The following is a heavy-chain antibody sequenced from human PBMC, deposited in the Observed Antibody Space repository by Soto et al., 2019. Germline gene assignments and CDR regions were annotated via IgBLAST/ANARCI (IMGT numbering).Heavy chain of an antibody. Sequence: QVQLQESGPRLVTPSETLTLTCSVSGGSITNHYWGWIRQPPGKGLEFIGRIYPSGRAHYNPSLQDRVTMSVDTSKNQFSLKVYSVTAADTAIYYCARDYDVNTAVDYWYFDLWGRGTLVTVSS. CDR3: ARDYDVNTAVDYWYFDL. J-gene: IGHJ2*01. CDR1: GGSITNHY. CDR2: IYPSGRA. D-gene: IGHD5-18*01. V-gene: IGHV4-4*07.